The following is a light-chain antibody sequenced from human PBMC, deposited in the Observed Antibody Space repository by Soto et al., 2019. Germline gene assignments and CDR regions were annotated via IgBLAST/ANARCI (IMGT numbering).Light chain of an antibody. J-gene: IGKJ1*01. CDR3: QEYTTYSRT. CDR2: DAS. Sequence: DIQMTQSPSTLSASVRDRVTITCRASQSISSWLAWYQQKPGKAPKVLIYDASTLETGVPSRFSGGGSGTEFTLTITSLQPDDFATYYCQEYTTYSRTFGQGTKVEVK. CDR1: QSISSW. V-gene: IGKV1-5*01.